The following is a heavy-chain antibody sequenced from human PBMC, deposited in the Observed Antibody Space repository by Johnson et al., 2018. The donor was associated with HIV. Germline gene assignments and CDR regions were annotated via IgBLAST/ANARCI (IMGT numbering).Heavy chain of an antibody. D-gene: IGHD3-9*01. CDR3: ARDGRDLVTRGSFDV. Sequence: MLLVESGGGLVQPGGSLRLSCAASGITLGTNYMSWVRQAPGTGLEWVSVIFSVGYVYYADSVKRRFPISRDNSKNMVYLQMNSLRPEDTAVYYCARDGRDLVTRGSFDVWGQGTVVTVSS. CDR2: IFSVGYV. J-gene: IGHJ3*01. V-gene: IGHV3-66*02. CDR1: GITLGTNY.